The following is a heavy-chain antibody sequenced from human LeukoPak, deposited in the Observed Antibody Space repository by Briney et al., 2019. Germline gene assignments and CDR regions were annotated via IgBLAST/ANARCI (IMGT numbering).Heavy chain of an antibody. J-gene: IGHJ4*02. D-gene: IGHD2-2*01. CDR2: INPNSGGT. V-gene: IGHV1-2*02. Sequence: GASVKVSCKASGYTFTGYYMHWVRQAPGQGLEWMGWINPNSGGTNYAQKFQGRVTMTRDTSISTAYMELSRLRSDDTAVYYCASISGPLQLPNDYWGQGTLVTVSS. CDR1: GYTFTGYY. CDR3: ASISGPLQLPNDY.